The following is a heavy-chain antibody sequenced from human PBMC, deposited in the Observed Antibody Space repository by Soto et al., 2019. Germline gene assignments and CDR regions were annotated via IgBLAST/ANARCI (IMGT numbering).Heavy chain of an antibody. D-gene: IGHD1-20*01. V-gene: IGHV3-30-3*01. CDR3: ARDEYNWTFDPRSSRPSDGMDV. J-gene: IGHJ6*02. CDR1: GLSLSTSA. Sequence: GILRPSWAAAGLSLSTSAIPWVGQAPGKGLELVAVITYEGTNKYHADSVRARFTISRDNSKNTLYLQMIRLRPEETDVYYCARDEYNWTFDPRSSRPSDGMDVWGQGTTVTGSS. CDR2: ITYEGTNK.